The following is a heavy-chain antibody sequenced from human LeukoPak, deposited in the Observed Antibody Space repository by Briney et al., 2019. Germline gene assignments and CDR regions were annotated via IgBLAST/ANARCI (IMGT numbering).Heavy chain of an antibody. Sequence: SETLSLTCTVSGGSISSYYRSWIRQPPGKGLEWIGYIYYSGSTNYNPSLKSRVTISVDTSKNQFPLKLSSVTAADTAVYYCARAAAPSYYFDYWGQGTLVTVSS. J-gene: IGHJ4*02. CDR1: GGSISSYY. CDR3: ARAAAPSYYFDY. CDR2: IYYSGST. D-gene: IGHD6-25*01. V-gene: IGHV4-59*01.